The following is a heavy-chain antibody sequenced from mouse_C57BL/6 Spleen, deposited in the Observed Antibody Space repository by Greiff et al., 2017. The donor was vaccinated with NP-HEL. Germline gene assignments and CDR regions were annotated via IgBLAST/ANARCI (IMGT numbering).Heavy chain of an antibody. CDR1: GFTFSDYG. J-gene: IGHJ2*01. CDR3: ARRYSSGFDY. CDR2: ISSGSSTI. D-gene: IGHD3-2*02. V-gene: IGHV5-17*01. Sequence: EVKVVESGGGLVKPGGSLKLSCAASGFTFSDYGMHWVRQAPEKGLEWVAYISSGSSTIYYADTVKGRFTISRDNAKNTLFLQMTSLRSEDTAMYYCARRYSSGFDYWGQGTTLTVSS.